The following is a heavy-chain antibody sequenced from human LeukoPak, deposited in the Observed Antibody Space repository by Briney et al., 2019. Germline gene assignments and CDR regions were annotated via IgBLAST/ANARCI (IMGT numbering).Heavy chain of an antibody. J-gene: IGHJ4*02. CDR3: ARANTLESLGY. V-gene: IGHV3-48*03. CDR1: GFTFSSYE. CDR2: ISSSGSTI. Sequence: GGSLRLSCAASGFTFSSYEMNWVRQAPGKGLEWVSYISSSGSTIYYADSVKGRFTISRDNAKNSLYLQMNSLRAEDTAVYYCARANTLESLGYWGQGTLVTVSS. D-gene: IGHD1-1*01.